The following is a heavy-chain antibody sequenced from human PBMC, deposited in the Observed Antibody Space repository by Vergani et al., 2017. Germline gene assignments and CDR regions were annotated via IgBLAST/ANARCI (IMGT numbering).Heavy chain of an antibody. CDR2: MDYSGST. D-gene: IGHD2-15*01. V-gene: IGHV4-39*01. J-gene: IGHJ4*02. CDR3: ASKRGACRAAYCHSYDF. Sequence: QVQLQESGPGLVKPSETLSLTCTVSGDSVISTDYHWGWIRQPPGKGLEWLGSMDYSGSTSYNPSLESRISISFETPKNQFSLRLTSVTAADTAVYYCASKRGACRAAYCHSYDFWGPGTLVGVSS. CDR1: GDSVISTDYH.